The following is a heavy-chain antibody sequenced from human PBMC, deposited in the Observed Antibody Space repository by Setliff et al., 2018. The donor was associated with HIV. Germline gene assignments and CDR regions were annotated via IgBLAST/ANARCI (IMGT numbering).Heavy chain of an antibody. D-gene: IGHD2-21*01. J-gene: IGHJ4*02. CDR1: GSTFTSYA. Sequence: SVKVSCKASGSTFTSYAINWVRQAPGQGLEWMGGIIPIFSTSNYAQRFQGRVTITADESTSTAYMELYNLRSEDTAMYYCTRGRGIIGALVYWGQGTLVTVAS. V-gene: IGHV1-69*13. CDR3: TRGRGIIGALVY. CDR2: IIPIFSTS.